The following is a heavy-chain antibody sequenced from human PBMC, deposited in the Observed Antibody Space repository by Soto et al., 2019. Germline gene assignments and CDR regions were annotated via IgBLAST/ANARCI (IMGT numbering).Heavy chain of an antibody. Sequence: SETLSLTCTVSGGSISSYYWTWIRQPAGKGLEWIGRIYTSGSTNYNPSLKSRVTMSVDTSKNQFSLKLSSVTAADTAVYYCATYYYDSPLDYWGQGTLVTVSS. J-gene: IGHJ4*02. CDR3: ATYYYDSPLDY. D-gene: IGHD3-22*01. CDR1: GGSISSYY. V-gene: IGHV4-4*07. CDR2: IYTSGST.